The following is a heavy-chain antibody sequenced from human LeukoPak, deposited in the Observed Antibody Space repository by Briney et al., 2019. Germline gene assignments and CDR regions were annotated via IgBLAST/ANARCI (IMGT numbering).Heavy chain of an antibody. CDR3: TRGYFDISGYNSYAP. V-gene: IGHV4-4*07. D-gene: IGHD3-22*01. Sequence: PSETLSLTCTVAGGSLNNYHWTWIRQPAGKGLEWIGRIYLSGLSTSGSTNYNPSLSSRVTMSLDTSKKQFLLNLTSVTAADTAVYYCTRGYFDISGYNSYAPWGQGTLVTVSS. CDR1: GGSLNNYH. CDR2: IYLSGLSTSGST. J-gene: IGHJ5*02.